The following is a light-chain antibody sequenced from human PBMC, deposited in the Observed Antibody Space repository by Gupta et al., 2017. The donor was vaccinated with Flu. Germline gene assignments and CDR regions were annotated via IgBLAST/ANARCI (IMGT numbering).Light chain of an antibody. J-gene: IGKJ1*01. CDR2: DAS. CDR1: QSINTY. Sequence: DTQMTQSPSSLSASVGDRVTITCRASQSINTYLNWYQQKPGKAPNLLIHDASSLQTGVPSRFSGSGSGTDFTLSISSLQPDDFATYYCQQTDNTPPWTFGQGTKVEFE. CDR3: QQTDNTPPWT. V-gene: IGKV1-39*01.